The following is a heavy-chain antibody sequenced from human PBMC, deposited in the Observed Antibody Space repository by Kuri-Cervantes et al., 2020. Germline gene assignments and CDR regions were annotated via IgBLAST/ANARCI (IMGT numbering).Heavy chain of an antibody. V-gene: IGHV1-69*04. CDR1: GGTFSSYT. J-gene: IGHJ3*02. CDR2: IIPILGIA. D-gene: IGHD3-22*01. CDR3: ARDPTLGMIVVVSDAFDI. Sequence: SVKVSCKASGGTFSSYTISWVRQAPGQGLEWMGRIIPILGIANYAQKFQGRVTITADKSTSTAYMELSSLRSEDTAVYYCARDPTLGMIVVVSDAFDIWGQGTMVTVSS.